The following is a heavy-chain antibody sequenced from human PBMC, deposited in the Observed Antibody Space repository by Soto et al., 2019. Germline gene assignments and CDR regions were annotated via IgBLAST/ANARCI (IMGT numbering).Heavy chain of an antibody. CDR2: IIPILGIA. D-gene: IGHD6-19*01. Sequence: QVQLVQSGAEVKKPGSSVKVSCKASGGTFSSYTISWVRQAPGQGLEWMGRIIPILGIANYAQKFQGRVTITADKSTSTAYMELSSLRSEDTAVYYGARVSPSIAVAGLFDYWGQGTLVTVSS. V-gene: IGHV1-69*02. J-gene: IGHJ4*02. CDR1: GGTFSSYT. CDR3: ARVSPSIAVAGLFDY.